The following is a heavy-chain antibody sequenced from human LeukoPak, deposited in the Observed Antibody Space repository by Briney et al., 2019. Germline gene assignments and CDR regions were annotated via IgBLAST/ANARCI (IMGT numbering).Heavy chain of an antibody. J-gene: IGHJ3*02. V-gene: IGHV3-11*01. Sequence: GGSLRLSCAASGFTFSDYYMNWIRQAPGKGLEWVSYISSSGSTIYLADSVKGRFTISRDNAKNSMYLQMNSLRAEDTAMYYCARASPGTGTTIAGDQDAFDIWGQGTMVTVSS. CDR1: GFTFSDYY. CDR2: ISSSGSTI. CDR3: ARASPGTGTTIAGDQDAFDI. D-gene: IGHD1-1*01.